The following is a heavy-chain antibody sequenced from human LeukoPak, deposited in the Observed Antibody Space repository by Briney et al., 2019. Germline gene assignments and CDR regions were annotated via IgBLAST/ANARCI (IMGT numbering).Heavy chain of an antibody. D-gene: IGHD6-19*01. CDR3: ASDSSGWYSMDY. Sequence: NPSETLALTCAVSGGSISSGGYSWSWIRQPPGKGLEWIGYIYHSGSTYYNPSLKSRVTISVDRSKNQFSLKLSSVTAADTAVYYCASDSSGWYSMDYWGQGTLVTVSS. J-gene: IGHJ4*02. CDR1: GGSISSGGYS. CDR2: IYHSGST. V-gene: IGHV4-30-2*01.